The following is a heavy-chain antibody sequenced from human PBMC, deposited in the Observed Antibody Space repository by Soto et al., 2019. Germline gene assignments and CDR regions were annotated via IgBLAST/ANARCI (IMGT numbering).Heavy chain of an antibody. CDR2: IRTGGGRT. Sequence: EVQLLESGGGLVQPGGSLGLPCQPSGFPFSNYAWSWVRQPPGKGLEWVPIIRTGGGRTYSADSVKGRFTISRDNSKNTLYLQMNSLRAEDTAVYYCARDGLGAYTYGSYYFDYWGQGTLVTVSS. J-gene: IGHJ4*02. V-gene: IGHV3-23*01. CDR3: ARDGLGAYTYGSYYFDY. D-gene: IGHD5-18*01. CDR1: GFPFSNYA.